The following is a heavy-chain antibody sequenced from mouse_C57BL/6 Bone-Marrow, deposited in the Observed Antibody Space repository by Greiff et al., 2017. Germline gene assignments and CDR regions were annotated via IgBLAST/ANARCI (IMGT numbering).Heavy chain of an antibody. D-gene: IGHD1-1*01. J-gene: IGHJ2*01. V-gene: IGHV5-4*01. Sequence: EVQGVESGGGLVKPGGSLKLSCAASGFTFSSYAMSWVRQTPEKRLEWVATISDGGSYTYYPDNVKGRFTISRDNAKNNLYLQMSHLKSEDTAMYYCARPYYYDSSGLDYWGQGTTLTVSS. CDR1: GFTFSSYA. CDR3: ARPYYYDSSGLDY. CDR2: ISDGGSYT.